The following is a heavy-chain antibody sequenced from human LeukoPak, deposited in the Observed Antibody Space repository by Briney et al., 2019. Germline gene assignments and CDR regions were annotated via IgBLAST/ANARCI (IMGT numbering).Heavy chain of an antibody. CDR3: AREVGYSTSWYGRFDP. CDR1: GYTFTGHY. J-gene: IGHJ5*02. CDR2: SNLNNGGA. V-gene: IGHV1-2*06. D-gene: IGHD2-2*01. Sequence: ASVKVSCKASGYTFTGHYVHWVRQAPGQGLEWMGRSNLNNGGADYAQNFQGKVTITSDTSSSTVYMELPRLRSDDTAVYYCAREVGYSTSWYGRFDPWGQGTLVTVSS.